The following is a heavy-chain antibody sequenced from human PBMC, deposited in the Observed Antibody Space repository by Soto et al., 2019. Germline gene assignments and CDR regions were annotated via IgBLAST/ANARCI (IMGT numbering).Heavy chain of an antibody. V-gene: IGHV3-53*01. CDR1: GFTVGNNY. J-gene: IGHJ4*02. CDR3: AYDGRGSGSHYDNFGY. Sequence: EVQLVESGGGLIQPGGSLKLSCAASGFTVGNNYMSWVRQAPGKGLEWVSLIYSTGTTKYADSVKGRFTVSRDNAKITVYLEMNSLVAEDTAVYYFAYDGRGSGSHYDNFGYWGQGALVTVSS. CDR2: IYSTGTT. D-gene: IGHD3-10*01.